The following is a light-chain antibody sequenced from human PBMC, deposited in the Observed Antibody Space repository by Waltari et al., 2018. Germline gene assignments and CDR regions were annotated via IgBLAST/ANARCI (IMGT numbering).Light chain of an antibody. V-gene: IGKV1-12*01. CDR3: QQGNSFPPT. J-gene: IGKJ1*01. CDR2: SAS. Sequence: DIQMTQSPSSVSASVGDRVTITCRASQGISNWLAWYQQKPGKAPKLLIYSASILPTGVPSRFSGSGSGTDFTLTISNLQPEDFATYFCQQGNSFPPTFGQGTKVEVK. CDR1: QGISNW.